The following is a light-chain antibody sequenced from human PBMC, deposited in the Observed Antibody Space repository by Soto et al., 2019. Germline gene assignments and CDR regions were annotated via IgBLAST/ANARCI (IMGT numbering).Light chain of an antibody. CDR3: GTWDNSLSAV. J-gene: IGLJ2*01. CDR2: DNG. CDR1: SSNVGSNY. V-gene: IGLV1-51*01. Sequence: SVLTQPPSASGTPGQRVNISCSGSSSNVGSNYVSWYRQLPGTAPKLLIYDNGKRSSGIPDRFSGSQSGTSATLGITGLQTGDEADYYCGTWDNSLSAVFGGGTKVTVL.